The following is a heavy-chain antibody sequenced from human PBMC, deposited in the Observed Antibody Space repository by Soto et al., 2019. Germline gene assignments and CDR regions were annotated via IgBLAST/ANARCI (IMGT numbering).Heavy chain of an antibody. CDR1: GFTLSDHY. V-gene: IGHV3-72*01. Sequence: EVQLVESGGGLVQPGGSLRLSCAGSGFTLSDHYIDWFRQAPGKGLEWVGRSRDKPQGYSTAYAASVKGRFTTSRDESKNSAYLQMNSLKTEDTAVYYCVRATYFSDSSGYTRCLDYWGQGTLVTGSS. D-gene: IGHD3-22*01. CDR2: SRDKPQGYST. J-gene: IGHJ4*02. CDR3: VRATYFSDSSGYTRCLDY.